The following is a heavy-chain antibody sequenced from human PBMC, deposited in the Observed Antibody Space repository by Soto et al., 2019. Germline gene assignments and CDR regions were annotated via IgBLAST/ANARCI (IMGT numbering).Heavy chain of an antibody. D-gene: IGHD3-10*01. CDR1: GYTFTSYA. V-gene: IGHV1-3*01. Sequence: QVQLVQSGAEVKKPGASVKVSCKASGYTFTSYAMHWVRQAPGQRLEWMGWINAGNGNTKYSQKFQGRVTIARDTSASTAYMELSSLRSEDTAVYYCARYDYYGSGIIHGFDPWGQGTLVTVSS. J-gene: IGHJ5*02. CDR3: ARYDYYGSGIIHGFDP. CDR2: INAGNGNT.